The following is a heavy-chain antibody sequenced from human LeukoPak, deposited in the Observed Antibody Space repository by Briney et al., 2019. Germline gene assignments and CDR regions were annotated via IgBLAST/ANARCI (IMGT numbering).Heavy chain of an antibody. Sequence: GASPKICCNCGGSMFTNYWSSWVRQLPGKGLEWMGRINPSDSYTNYSPSFQGHVTISADKSISTAYLQWSSLKASDTAIYYCATMREQQLVRGDWFDPWGQGTLVTVSS. CDR2: INPSDSYT. CDR3: ATMREQQLVRGDWFDP. D-gene: IGHD6-13*01. V-gene: IGHV5-10-1*01. J-gene: IGHJ5*02. CDR1: GSMFTNYW.